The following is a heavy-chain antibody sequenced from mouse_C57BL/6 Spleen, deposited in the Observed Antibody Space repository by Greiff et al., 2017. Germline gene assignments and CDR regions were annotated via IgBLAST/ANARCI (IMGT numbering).Heavy chain of an antibody. CDR2: IYPGSGST. CDR1: GYTFTSYW. Sequence: QVQLQQPGAELVKPGASVKMSCKASGYTFTSYWITWVKPRPGQGLEWIGDIYPGSGSTTYNEKFKSKATLTVDTSSSTAYMQLSSLTSEDSAVYYCAREGRNLYAMDYWGQGTSVTVSS. D-gene: IGHD2-1*01. J-gene: IGHJ4*01. V-gene: IGHV1-55*01. CDR3: AREGRNLYAMDY.